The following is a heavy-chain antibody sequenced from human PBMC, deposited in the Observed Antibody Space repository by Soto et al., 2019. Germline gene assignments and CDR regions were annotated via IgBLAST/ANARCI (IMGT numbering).Heavy chain of an antibody. Sequence: ESGGGVVQPGRSLRLSCAASAFTLSKFVMHWVRQAPGKGLDWLAVTSNDGINTYYAGSVKGRFTISRDNSKNMVYLQMNSLRDEDTAVYYCARGNMDVWGQGTTVIVSS. V-gene: IGHV3-30-3*01. CDR1: AFTLSKFV. CDR3: ARGNMDV. CDR2: TSNDGINT. J-gene: IGHJ6*02. D-gene: IGHD1-1*01.